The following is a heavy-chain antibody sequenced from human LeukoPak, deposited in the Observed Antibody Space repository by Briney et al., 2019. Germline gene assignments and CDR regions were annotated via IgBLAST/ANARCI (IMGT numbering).Heavy chain of an antibody. CDR1: GFTVSSNY. D-gene: IGHD4-17*01. Sequence: GGSLRLSCAASGFTVSSNYVSWVRQAPGKGLEWVSVIYSGGSTYYADSVKGRFTISRDNSKNMLYLQMNSLRAEDTAVYYCAKVGGYGDYVHWGQGTLVTVSS. J-gene: IGHJ4*02. CDR3: AKVGGYGDYVH. CDR2: IYSGGST. V-gene: IGHV3-53*01.